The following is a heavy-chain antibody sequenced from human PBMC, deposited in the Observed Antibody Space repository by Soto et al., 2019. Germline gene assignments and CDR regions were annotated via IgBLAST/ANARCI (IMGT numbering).Heavy chain of an antibody. D-gene: IGHD5-18*01. CDR1: GFTFSSYA. Sequence: QVQLVESGGGVVQPGRSLRLSCAASGFTFSSYAMHWVLQAPGKGLEWVAVISYDGSNKYYADSVKGRFTISRDNSKNTLYLQMNSLRAEDTAVYYCARDQGWESYGYRFYYYYGMDVWGQGTTVTVSS. CDR3: ARDQGWESYGYRFYYYYGMDV. V-gene: IGHV3-30-3*01. CDR2: ISYDGSNK. J-gene: IGHJ6*02.